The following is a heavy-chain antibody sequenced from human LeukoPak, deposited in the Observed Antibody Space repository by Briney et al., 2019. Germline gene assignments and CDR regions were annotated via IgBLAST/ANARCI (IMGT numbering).Heavy chain of an antibody. Sequence: EASVKVSCKTSGNTFTPYYMHWVRQAPGQGLEWMGVINPTTGNTNYAQKFQGRVTMTRDTSTSTVYMELSSLRSDDTAVYYCARRGWTPLWSIDYWGQGSLVTVSS. CDR1: GNTFTPYY. CDR3: ARRGWTPLWSIDY. D-gene: IGHD3-10*01. V-gene: IGHV1-46*01. CDR2: INPTTGNT. J-gene: IGHJ4*02.